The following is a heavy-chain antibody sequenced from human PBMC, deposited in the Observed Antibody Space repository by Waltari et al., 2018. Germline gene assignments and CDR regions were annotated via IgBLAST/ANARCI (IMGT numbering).Heavy chain of an antibody. J-gene: IGHJ6*02. D-gene: IGHD3-10*01. CDR2: ISPICGPA. CDR1: GGTFSSYA. Sequence: QVQLVQSGAEVKKPGSSVKVSCKASGGTFSSYAISWVRQAPGQGLEWMGRISPICGPANYAQKFQGRVTMTADKATSTAYMGLGSLRSEDTAVYYCARVLGWFRELRYGMDVWGQGTTVTVSS. CDR3: ARVLGWFRELRYGMDV. V-gene: IGHV1-69*08.